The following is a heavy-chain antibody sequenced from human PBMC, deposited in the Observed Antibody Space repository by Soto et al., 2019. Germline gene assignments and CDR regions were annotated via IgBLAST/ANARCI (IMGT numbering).Heavy chain of an antibody. Sequence: ASVKVSCKSSGFALSDYIIHWVRQAPGQGPEWLGWINPKSGGTTHAQKFLGRVTLTRDVSISTAFMEVASLQSDDAAVYYCARDRTKIRPCTSGVRYYFYYDMDVWGQGTTVTVSS. CDR2: INPKSGGT. CDR1: GFALSDYI. J-gene: IGHJ6*02. D-gene: IGHD2-8*01. CDR3: ARDRTKIRPCTSGVRYYFYYDMDV. V-gene: IGHV1-2*02.